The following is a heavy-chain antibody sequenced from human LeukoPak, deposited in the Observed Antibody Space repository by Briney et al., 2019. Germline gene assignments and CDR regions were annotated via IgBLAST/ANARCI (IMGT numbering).Heavy chain of an antibody. D-gene: IGHD3-22*01. CDR3: ATDLLGRDYYDSSGFLAPFDY. Sequence: ASVKISCKVSGYTFTDYYMHWVQQAPGKGLEWMGLVDPEDGDTIYAEKLQGRATITADTSTDTAYMELSSLRSEDTAVYYCATDLLGRDYYDSSGFLAPFDYCGQGTLVTVSS. CDR2: VDPEDGDT. J-gene: IGHJ4*02. V-gene: IGHV1-69-2*01. CDR1: GYTFTDYY.